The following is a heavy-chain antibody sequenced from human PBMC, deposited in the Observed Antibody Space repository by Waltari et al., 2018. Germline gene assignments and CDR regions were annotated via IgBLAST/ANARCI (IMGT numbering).Heavy chain of an antibody. Sequence: QVQLQASGPGLVKPSETLSLTCTVSGGSISSYYWSWIRQPPGQGLAWIWYLYYSGSTNYHPSLKSRVTKSVETSKNQFSLKLSSVTAADTAVYYCAREGGSYLDGGRAAFDYWGQGTLVTVSS. J-gene: IGHJ4*02. CDR3: AREGGSYLDGGRAAFDY. D-gene: IGHD1-26*01. CDR2: LYYSGST. V-gene: IGHV4-59*01. CDR1: GGSISSYY.